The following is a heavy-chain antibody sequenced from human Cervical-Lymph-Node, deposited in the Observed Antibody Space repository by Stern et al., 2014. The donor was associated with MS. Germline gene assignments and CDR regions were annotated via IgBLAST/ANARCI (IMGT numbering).Heavy chain of an antibody. J-gene: IGHJ4*02. Sequence: EVQLVESGGGLVQPGRSLRLSCAASGFTFDDYAMHWVRQAPGKGLEWVSGISWRSGSIAYADSVKGRFTISRDNAKNSLYLQMNSLRAEDTALYYCAKEMGPAGGTGGLDYWGQGTLVTVSS. CDR3: AKEMGPAGGTGGLDY. V-gene: IGHV3-9*01. D-gene: IGHD6-13*01. CDR2: ISWRSGSI. CDR1: GFTFDDYA.